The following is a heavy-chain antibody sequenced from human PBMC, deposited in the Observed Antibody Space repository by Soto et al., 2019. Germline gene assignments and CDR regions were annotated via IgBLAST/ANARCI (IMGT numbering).Heavy chain of an antibody. J-gene: IGHJ6*02. V-gene: IGHV4-38-2*02. D-gene: IGHD4-17*01. CDR1: GDSITIGYY. CDR3: ARVLSYGDYDYYYYGMDV. CDR2: IYHSGAS. Sequence: PSETLSLTCSVSGDSITIGYYWVCIRQTPGIMLKWIGNIYHSGASNYNPSLKSRVSISVDTSKNQFSLKLKSVTAADTAVYYCARVLSYGDYDYYYYGMDVWGQGTTVTVSS.